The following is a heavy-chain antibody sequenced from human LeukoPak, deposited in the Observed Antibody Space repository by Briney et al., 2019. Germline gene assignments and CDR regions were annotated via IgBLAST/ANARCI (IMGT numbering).Heavy chain of an antibody. CDR3: ARDPGYGALDY. Sequence: GGSLRLSCAASGFTFSRYYMHWVRQAPGKGLVWVSRINSDGSGTTYADSVKGRFTVSRDNAKNSLYLQMNSLRAEDTAVYYCARDPGYGALDYWGQGTLVTVSS. V-gene: IGHV3-74*01. D-gene: IGHD4-17*01. CDR2: INSDGSGT. CDR1: GFTFSRYY. J-gene: IGHJ4*02.